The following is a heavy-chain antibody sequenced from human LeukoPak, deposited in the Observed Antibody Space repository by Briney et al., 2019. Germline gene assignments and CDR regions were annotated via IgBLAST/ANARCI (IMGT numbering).Heavy chain of an antibody. D-gene: IGHD3-10*01. J-gene: IGHJ6*02. CDR1: GFTVSSNY. Sequence: GGSMRLSCAASGFTVSSNYMSWVRQAPGEGLEWVSVIYSGGSTYYADSVKGRFPISRDNSKNTLYLQMNSLRAEDTAVYYCARDRNYYGSGSYQSPHYYYYGMDVWGQGTTVTVSS. CDR3: ARDRNYYGSGSYQSPHYYYYGMDV. CDR2: IYSGGST. V-gene: IGHV3-66*02.